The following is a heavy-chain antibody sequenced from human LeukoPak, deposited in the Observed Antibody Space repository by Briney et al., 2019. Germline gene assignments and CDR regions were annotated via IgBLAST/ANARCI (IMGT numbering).Heavy chain of an antibody. J-gene: IGHJ4*02. V-gene: IGHV3-74*01. CDR2: INGDGGWT. CDR1: GNYW. Sequence: GGSLRLSCAASGNYWMHWVRQAPGKGLVWVSHINGDGGWTTYADSVKGRFTISKDNAKNTVYLQMNNLRAEDTAVYYCVSFYETYWGRGTLVTVSS. D-gene: IGHD2-2*01. CDR3: VSFYETY.